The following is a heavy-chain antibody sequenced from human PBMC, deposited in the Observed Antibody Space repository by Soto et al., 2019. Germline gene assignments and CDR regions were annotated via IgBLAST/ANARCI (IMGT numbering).Heavy chain of an antibody. Sequence: QVHLVQSGAEVKKPGASVNVSCKTSGYTFTRNGISWVRQAPGQGLEWMGWISPNSGNTRYAQKLQDRVIMTTDTSVSAAYMELRSLRSDDTAVYSCVEDRDSNSWPSRGVWGPGTTVTVSS. D-gene: IGHD3-22*01. V-gene: IGHV1-18*01. CDR2: ISPNSGNT. CDR1: GYTFTRNG. J-gene: IGHJ6*02. CDR3: VEDRDSNSWPSRGV.